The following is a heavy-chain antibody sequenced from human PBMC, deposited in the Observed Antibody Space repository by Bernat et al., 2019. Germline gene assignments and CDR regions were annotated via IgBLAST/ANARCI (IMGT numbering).Heavy chain of an antibody. J-gene: IGHJ4*02. Sequence: QVQLVESGGGVVQPGRSLRLSCAASGFTFSSYVMHWVRQAPGKGLEWVAVISYDGSNKYYADSVKGRFTISRDNSKNTLYLQMNSLRAEDTAVYYCAKDCDYYDSSGPFAYWGQGTLVTVSS. CDR2: ISYDGSNK. CDR1: GFTFSSYV. V-gene: IGHV3-30*18. D-gene: IGHD3-22*01. CDR3: AKDCDYYDSSGPFAY.